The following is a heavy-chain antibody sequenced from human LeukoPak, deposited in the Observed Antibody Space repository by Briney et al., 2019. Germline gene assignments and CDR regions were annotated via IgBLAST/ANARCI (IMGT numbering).Heavy chain of an antibody. D-gene: IGHD6-13*01. CDR2: INSDGSST. J-gene: IGHJ4*02. CDR3: AREASSSWYSYYFDY. CDR1: GFTFSSYW. Sequence: GGSLRLSCAAPGFTFSSYWMHWVRQAPGKGLVWVSRINSDGSSTSYADSVKGRFTISRDNAKNTLYLQMNSLRAEDTAVYYCAREASSSWYSYYFDYWGQGTLVTVSS. V-gene: IGHV3-74*01.